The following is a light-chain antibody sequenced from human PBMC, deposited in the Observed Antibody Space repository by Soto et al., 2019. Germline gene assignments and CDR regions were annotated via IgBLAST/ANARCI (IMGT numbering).Light chain of an antibody. J-gene: IGKJ1*01. CDR1: QSISSW. CDR2: KAS. Sequence: DSQMTLSPSTLSASVGDRVTITCRASQSISSWLAWYQQKPGKAPKLLIYKASSLESGVPSRFSGSGSGTEFTLTISSLQPDDFATYYCQQYNSYWPFGQGTKVDI. CDR3: QQYNSYWP. V-gene: IGKV1-5*03.